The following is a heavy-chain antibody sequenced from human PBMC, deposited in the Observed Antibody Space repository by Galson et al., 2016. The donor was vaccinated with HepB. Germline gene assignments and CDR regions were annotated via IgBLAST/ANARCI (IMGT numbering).Heavy chain of an antibody. J-gene: IGHJ3*01. CDR1: GFSFSSFS. CDR2: ISNGGSTN. D-gene: IGHD4-17*01. V-gene: IGHV3-48*02. CDR3: ATPTLIPPV. Sequence: SLRLSCAASGFSFSSFSMNWVRQAPGKGLEWVAHISNGGSTNYYADSVKGRFTISRDNAKDSLYLQMNSLRDEDTAVYYCATPTLIPPVWGQGTMVTVSS.